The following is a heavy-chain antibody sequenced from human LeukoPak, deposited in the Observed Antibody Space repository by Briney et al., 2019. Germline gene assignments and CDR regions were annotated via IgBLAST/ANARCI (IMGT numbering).Heavy chain of an antibody. J-gene: IGHJ5*02. CDR2: INPNSGGA. D-gene: IGHD3-22*01. CDR3: AREGYYDSRGYFGPGYNRFDP. V-gene: IGHV1-2*02. Sequence: ASVKVSFKASGYIFTGYYIHWVRQAPGQGLEWMGWINPNSGGADYAQNFQGRVTMTRDTSINTAYMALSRLRSDDTAVYYCAREGYYDSRGYFGPGYNRFDPWGPGTLVTVSS. CDR1: GYIFTGYY.